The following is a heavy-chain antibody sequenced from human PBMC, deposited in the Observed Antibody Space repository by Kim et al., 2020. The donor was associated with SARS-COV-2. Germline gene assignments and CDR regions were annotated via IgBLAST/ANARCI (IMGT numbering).Heavy chain of an antibody. D-gene: IGHD1-26*01. J-gene: IGHJ3*02. CDR3: ARGPPYSESYWDAFDI. Sequence: GGSLRLSCAASGLTLSGSAMHWVRQASGTGLEWVGRIRSKSNSSETAYAASVEGRFTISRDDSKNTAYLQMNSLKTEDTAVYYCARGPPYSESYWDAFDIWGQGTMVTVSS. CDR2: IRSKSNSSET. V-gene: IGHV3-73*01. CDR1: GLTLSGSA.